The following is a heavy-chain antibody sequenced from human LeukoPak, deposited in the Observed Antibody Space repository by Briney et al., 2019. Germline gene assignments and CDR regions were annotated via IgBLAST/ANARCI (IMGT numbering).Heavy chain of an antibody. CDR3: ARGSSYYDYVWGSPRTYYLDY. CDR2: INHSGST. CDR1: GGSFSGYY. Sequence: SETLSLTCAVYGGSFSGYYWSWIRQPPGKGLEWIGEINHSGSTNYNPSLKSRVTISVDTSKNQFSLKLSSVTAADTAVYYCARGSSYYDYVWGSPRTYYLDYWGQGTLVTVSS. V-gene: IGHV4-34*01. D-gene: IGHD3-16*01. J-gene: IGHJ4*02.